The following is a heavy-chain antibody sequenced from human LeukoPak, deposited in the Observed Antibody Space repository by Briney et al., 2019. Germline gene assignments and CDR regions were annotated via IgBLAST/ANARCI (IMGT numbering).Heavy chain of an antibody. J-gene: IGHJ4*02. V-gene: IGHV4-34*01. CDR3: ARGRIAYCGGDCYSGYYFDY. CDR2: INHSGST. Sequence: SETLSLTCAVYGGSFSGYYWSWIRQPPGKGLEWIGEINHSGSTNYNPSLKSRVTISVDTSKNQFSLKLGSVTAADTAVYYCARGRIAYCGGDCYSGYYFDYWGQGTLVTVSS. CDR1: GGSFSGYY. D-gene: IGHD2-21*01.